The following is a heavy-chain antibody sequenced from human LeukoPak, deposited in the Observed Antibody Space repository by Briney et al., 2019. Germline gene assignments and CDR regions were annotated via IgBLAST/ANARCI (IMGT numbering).Heavy chain of an antibody. Sequence: PGGSLRLSCAASGFTFSSYTMNWVRQAPGKGLEWVTYISRNGDTIYYADSVKGRFTISRDNAENSLSLRMNSLRDEDTAVYYCARGEGERWLPFWGQGTLVTVSS. CDR3: ARGEGERWLPF. CDR1: GFTFSSYT. J-gene: IGHJ4*02. V-gene: IGHV3-48*02. CDR2: ISRNGDTI. D-gene: IGHD5-12*01.